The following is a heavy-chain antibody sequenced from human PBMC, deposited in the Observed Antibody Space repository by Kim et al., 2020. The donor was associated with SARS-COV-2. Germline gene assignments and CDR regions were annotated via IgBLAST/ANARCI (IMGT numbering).Heavy chain of an antibody. D-gene: IGHD6-19*01. CDR3: AGMSDIAVAGAYYFDY. J-gene: IGHJ4*02. Sequence: SETLSLTCTVSGGSISSYYWSWIRQPPGKGLEWIGYIYYSGSTNYNPSLKSRVTISVDTSKNQFSLKLSSVTAADTAVYYCAGMSDIAVAGAYYFDYWGQGTLVTVSS. CDR1: GGSISSYY. V-gene: IGHV4-59*13. CDR2: IYYSGST.